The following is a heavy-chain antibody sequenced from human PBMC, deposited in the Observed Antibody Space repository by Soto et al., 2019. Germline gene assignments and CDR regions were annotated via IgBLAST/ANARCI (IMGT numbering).Heavy chain of an antibody. CDR3: ARDRAPPYYYGSGSSSFDY. D-gene: IGHD3-10*01. V-gene: IGHV3-21*01. CDR2: ISSSSYI. J-gene: IGHJ4*02. Sequence: EVQLVESGGGLVKPGGSLRLSCAASGFTFSSYSMNWVRQAPGKGLEWVSSISSSSYIYYADSVKGRFTISRDNATNSLYLQMNSLRAEDTAVYYCARDRAPPYYYGSGSSSFDYWGQGTLVTVSS. CDR1: GFTFSSYS.